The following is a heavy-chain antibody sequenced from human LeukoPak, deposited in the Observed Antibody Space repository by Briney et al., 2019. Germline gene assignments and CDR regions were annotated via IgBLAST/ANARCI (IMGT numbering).Heavy chain of an antibody. CDR1: GYTLTELS. J-gene: IGHJ4*02. D-gene: IGHD3-22*01. V-gene: IGHV1-24*01. CDR2: FDPEDGET. Sequence: ASVTVSCKVSGYTLTELSMHWVRQAPGKGLEWMGGFDPEDGETIYAQKFQGRVTMTEDTSTDTAYMELSSLRSEDTAVYYCATPNYYDSSGYFVYWGQGTLVTVSS. CDR3: ATPNYYDSSGYFVY.